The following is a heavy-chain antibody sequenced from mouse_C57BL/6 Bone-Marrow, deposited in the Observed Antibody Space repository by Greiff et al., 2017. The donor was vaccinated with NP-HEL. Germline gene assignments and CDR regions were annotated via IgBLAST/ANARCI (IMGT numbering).Heavy chain of an antibody. Sequence: EVQVVESGGGLVQPKGSLKLSCAASGFSFNTYAMNWVRQAPGKGLEWVARIRSKSNNYATYYADSVKDRFTISRDDSESMLYLQMNNLKTEDTAMYYCVRHDYGSSPYFDVWGTGTTVNVSS. CDR3: VRHDYGSSPYFDV. V-gene: IGHV10-1*01. D-gene: IGHD1-1*01. J-gene: IGHJ1*03. CDR1: GFSFNTYA. CDR2: IRSKSNNYAT.